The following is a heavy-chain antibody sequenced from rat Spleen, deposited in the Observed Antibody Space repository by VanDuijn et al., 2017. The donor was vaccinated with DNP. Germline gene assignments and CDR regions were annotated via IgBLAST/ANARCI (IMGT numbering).Heavy chain of an antibody. CDR3: ARQRVMYTTATGFAY. Sequence: EVQLVETGGGLVQPGRSLKLSCVASGFTFSSYWMYWIRQAPGKGLEWVATISIGGGGTYYPDSVKGRFTISRDNAKSSLYLQMNSLRSEDTATYYCARQRVMYTTATGFAYWGQGTLVTVSS. J-gene: IGHJ3*01. D-gene: IGHD1-6*01. V-gene: IGHV5-58*01. CDR1: GFTFSSYW. CDR2: ISIGGGGT.